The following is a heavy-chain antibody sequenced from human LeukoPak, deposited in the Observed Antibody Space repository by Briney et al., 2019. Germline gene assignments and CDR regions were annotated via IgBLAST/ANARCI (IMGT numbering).Heavy chain of an antibody. CDR3: AKGYYYHSGSFDY. CDR2: FSSDGRST. CDR1: GFTFSTFN. D-gene: IGHD3-10*01. V-gene: IGHV3-30*18. J-gene: IGHJ4*02. Sequence: HPGGSLRLSCAASGFTFSTFNMHWVRQAPGKGLEWVAVFSSDGRSTFYAENVQGRFTLSRDNSKNTLSLQMNSLRAEDTAVYYCAKGYYYHSGSFDYWGQGTLVTVSS.